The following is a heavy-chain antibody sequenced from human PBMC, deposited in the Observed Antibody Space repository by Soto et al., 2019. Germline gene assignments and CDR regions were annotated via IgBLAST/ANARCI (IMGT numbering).Heavy chain of an antibody. CDR1: GLTFSTYA. V-gene: IGHV3-23*01. CDR3: ATAPGTKGKYYFDY. J-gene: IGHJ4*02. CDR2: ISGSGGST. Sequence: GGSLRLSCAASGLTFSTYAMSWVRQAPGKGLEWVSGISGSGGSTYYADSVKGRFTISRDSSKSTLFLQMNSLRAEDTALYYCATAPGTKGKYYFDYWGQGALVTVSS. D-gene: IGHD1-7*01.